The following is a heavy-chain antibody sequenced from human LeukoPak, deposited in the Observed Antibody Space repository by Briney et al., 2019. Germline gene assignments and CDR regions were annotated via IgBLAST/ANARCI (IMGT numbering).Heavy chain of an antibody. J-gene: IGHJ4*02. CDR3: AREIDILTGYCFDY. CDR1: GFSFSSYW. CDR2: IKQDGSEK. V-gene: IGHV3-7*01. D-gene: IGHD3-9*01. Sequence: PGGSLRLSCAASGFSFSSYWMSWVRQAPGKGLEWVANIKQDGSEKYYVDSVKGRFTISRDNAKNSLYLQMNSLRAEDTAVYYCAREIDILTGYCFDYWGQGTLVTVSS.